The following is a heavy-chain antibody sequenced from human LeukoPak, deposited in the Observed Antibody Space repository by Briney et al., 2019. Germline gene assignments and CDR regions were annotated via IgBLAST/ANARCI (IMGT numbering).Heavy chain of an antibody. CDR1: GFTFSSYS. Sequence: GSLRLSCAASGFTFSSYSMNWVRQAPGKGLEWVSYISSSGSTIYYADSVKGRFTISRDNAKNSLYLQMNTLRAEDTAVYYCARGDKYGGNSVAFDIWGQGTMVTVSS. CDR2: ISSSGSTI. CDR3: ARGDKYGGNSVAFDI. J-gene: IGHJ3*02. V-gene: IGHV3-48*04. D-gene: IGHD4-23*01.